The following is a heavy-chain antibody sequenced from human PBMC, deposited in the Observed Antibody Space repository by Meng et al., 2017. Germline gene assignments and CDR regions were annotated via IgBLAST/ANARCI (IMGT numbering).Heavy chain of an antibody. J-gene: IGHJ4*02. CDR2: INPSGGST. Sequence: QVQVVQSGAEVNKPGASVKVSCKASGYTFTSYYMHWVRQAPGQGLEWMGIINPSGGSTSYAQKFQGRVTMTRDTSTSTVYMELSSLRSEDTAVYYCARDLKRDHHLGEGGYWGQGTLVTVSS. D-gene: IGHD3-16*01. CDR3: ARDLKRDHHLGEGGY. CDR1: GYTFTSYY. V-gene: IGHV1-46*01.